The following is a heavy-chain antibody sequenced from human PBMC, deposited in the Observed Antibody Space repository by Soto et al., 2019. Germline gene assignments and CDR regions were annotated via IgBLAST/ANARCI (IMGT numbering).Heavy chain of an antibody. CDR1: GYTFTSYY. CDR3: ARGDYGDYPDALGFQH. Sequence: QVQLVQSGAAVKKPGASVKVSCKASGYTFTSYYMHWVRQAPGQGLEWMGIINPSGGSTSYAQNYQGKVTMTRDTSTSTVDMELSSLISDDTAVYYGARGDYGDYPDALGFQHWGQGTLVTVSS. D-gene: IGHD4-17*01. CDR2: INPSGGST. J-gene: IGHJ1*01. V-gene: IGHV1-46*01.